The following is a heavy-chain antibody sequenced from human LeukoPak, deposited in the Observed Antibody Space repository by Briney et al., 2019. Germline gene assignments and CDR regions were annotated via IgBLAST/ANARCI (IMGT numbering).Heavy chain of an antibody. CDR3: ATEFYSNGYNF. J-gene: IGHJ4*02. CDR1: GFTFSSAW. D-gene: IGHD5-24*01. V-gene: IGHV3-15*01. CDR2: IKSRTDGGTT. Sequence: GGSLRLPCPGSGFTFSSAWMTWVRQIPGKGLEWVGHIKSRTDGGTTDYAAPVKGRFTISRDDSKNTVYLQMNSLKTEDSAVYFCATEFYSNGYNFWGQGTLVIVSS.